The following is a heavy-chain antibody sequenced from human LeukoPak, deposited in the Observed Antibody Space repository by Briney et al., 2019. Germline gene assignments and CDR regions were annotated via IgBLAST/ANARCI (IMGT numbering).Heavy chain of an antibody. CDR2: VSTTGAST. J-gene: IGHJ4*02. Sequence: PGGPLRLSCAASGFSFNNYAMSWVRQAPGKGLEWVSAVSTTGASTYYADSVKGRFTVSRDNSKNTLSLQMDSLRVEDTALYYCAKDWTTVVTPKGYYFDSWGQGTLVTVSS. V-gene: IGHV3-23*01. D-gene: IGHD4-23*01. CDR1: GFSFNNYA. CDR3: AKDWTTVVTPKGYYFDS.